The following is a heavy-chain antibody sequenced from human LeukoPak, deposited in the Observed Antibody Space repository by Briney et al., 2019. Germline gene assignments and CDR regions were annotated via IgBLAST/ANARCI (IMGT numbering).Heavy chain of an antibody. Sequence: GGSLRLSCAASGFTVSSSYMSWVRQAPGKGLEWVSVIYAGGRPFYADSVKGRFTISRDNSKSMLFLQMNSLRAEDTAVYYCARGDVAVADYWGQGTLVTVSS. V-gene: IGHV3-53*01. D-gene: IGHD6-19*01. CDR1: GFTVSSSY. CDR2: IYAGGRP. CDR3: ARGDVAVADY. J-gene: IGHJ4*02.